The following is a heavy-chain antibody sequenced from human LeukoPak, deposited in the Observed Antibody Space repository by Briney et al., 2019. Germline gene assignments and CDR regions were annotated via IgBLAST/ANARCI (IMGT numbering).Heavy chain of an antibody. CDR2: IYTRGNT. D-gene: IGHD5-24*01. Sequence: SETLSLTCTVSGGSISSSSYYWSWIRQPAGKGLEWIGRIYTRGNTNYNPSLKSRVTMSVDRSKNQFSLKLSSVTAADTAVYYCARGGDGYNFGYFDYWGQGTLVTVSS. CDR1: GGSISSSSYY. V-gene: IGHV4-61*02. CDR3: ARGGDGYNFGYFDY. J-gene: IGHJ4*02.